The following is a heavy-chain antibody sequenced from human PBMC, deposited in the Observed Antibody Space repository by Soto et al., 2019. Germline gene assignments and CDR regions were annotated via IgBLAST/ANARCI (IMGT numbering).Heavy chain of an antibody. J-gene: IGHJ6*02. Sequence: GGSLRLSCAASGFTFSSYGMHWVRQTPGKGLEWVTLISYDGSNKYYADSVKGRFTISRDNSKHTVYLQMDSLRPEDTAVYYCVKDLTATVTGYYYHDGMDVWGQGTTVTVSS. CDR2: ISYDGSNK. CDR1: GFTFSSYG. CDR3: VKDLTATVTGYYYHDGMDV. V-gene: IGHV3-30*18. D-gene: IGHD4-4*01.